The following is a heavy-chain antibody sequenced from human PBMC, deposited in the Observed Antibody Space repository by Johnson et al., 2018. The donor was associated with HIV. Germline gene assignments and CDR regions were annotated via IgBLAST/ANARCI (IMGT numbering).Heavy chain of an antibody. J-gene: IGHJ3*02. V-gene: IGHV3-7*01. CDR1: GLIFRTYW. CDR2: IKEDGSEK. Sequence: VQLVESGGGLVQPGGSLRLSCTASGLIFRTYWMSWVRQAPGKGLEWVANIKEDGSEKYYVDSVKGRFTISRDNAKNSLSLQMHSLRAEDTAVYYCARERARQELGLDGAFDIWGQGKTVSVSS. CDR3: ARERARQELGLDGAFDI. D-gene: IGHD6-13*01.